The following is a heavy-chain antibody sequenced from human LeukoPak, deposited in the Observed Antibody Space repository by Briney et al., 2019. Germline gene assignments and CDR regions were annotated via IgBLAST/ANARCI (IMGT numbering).Heavy chain of an antibody. V-gene: IGHV3-20*04. CDR1: GFTFDDYG. Sequence: GGSLRLSCAASGFTFDDYGMSWVRQAPGKGLEWVSGINWNGGSTGYADSVKGRFTISRDNAKNSLYLQMNSLRAEDTAVYYCARGAARMVEMGTIISFEYWGQGTLVTVSS. CDR3: ARGAARMVEMGTIISFEY. CDR2: INWNGGST. D-gene: IGHD5-24*01. J-gene: IGHJ4*02.